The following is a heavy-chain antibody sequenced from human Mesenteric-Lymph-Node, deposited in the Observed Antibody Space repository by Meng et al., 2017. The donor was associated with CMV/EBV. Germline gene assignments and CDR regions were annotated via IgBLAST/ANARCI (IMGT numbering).Heavy chain of an antibody. CDR3: ARSFDFWSGGMDV. CDR2: ISSSGSAI. J-gene: IGHJ6*02. CDR1: GFTFSSYE. Sequence: GGSLRLSCAASGFTFSSYEMNWVRQAPGKGLEWVSYISSSGSAIDYADSVKGRFTVSRDNAKNSLYLQMNSLRAEDTAVYYCARSFDFWSGGMDVWGQGTTVTVSS. D-gene: IGHD3-3*01. V-gene: IGHV3-48*03.